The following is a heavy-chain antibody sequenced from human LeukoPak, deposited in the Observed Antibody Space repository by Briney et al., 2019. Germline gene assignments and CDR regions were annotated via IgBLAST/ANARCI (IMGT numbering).Heavy chain of an antibody. CDR2: IYPGDSDT. CDR1: GYSVTDYW. Sequence: GESLKISCKGSGYSVTDYWIGWVRQMPGKGLECMGIIYPGDSDTRYSPSFQGQVTISVDKSISTAYLQWSSLQASDTAMYYCARLLLDSSGYFHYYIDYWGQGILVTVSS. V-gene: IGHV5-51*01. CDR3: ARLLLDSSGYFHYYIDY. D-gene: IGHD3-22*01. J-gene: IGHJ4*02.